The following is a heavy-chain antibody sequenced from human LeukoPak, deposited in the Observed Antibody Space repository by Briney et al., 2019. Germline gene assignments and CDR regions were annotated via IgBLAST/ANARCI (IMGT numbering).Heavy chain of an antibody. J-gene: IGHJ4*02. CDR3: ARVGGGLKMYYFDY. D-gene: IGHD3-10*01. V-gene: IGHV1-2*02. Sequence: ASVKVSCKASGYTFTGYYMHWVRQAPGQGLEWMGWINPNSGGTNYAQKFQGRVTMTRDTSISTAYMELSRLRSDDAAVYYCARVGGGLKMYYFDYWGQGTLVTVSS. CDR2: INPNSGGT. CDR1: GYTFTGYY.